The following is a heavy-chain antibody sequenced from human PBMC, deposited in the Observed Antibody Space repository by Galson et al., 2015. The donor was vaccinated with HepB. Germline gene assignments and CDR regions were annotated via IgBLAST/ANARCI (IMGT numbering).Heavy chain of an antibody. V-gene: IGHV3-23*01. D-gene: IGHD3-10*01. Sequence: SLRLSCAASGFTFSSYTMSWVRQAPGMGLEWVSGISGSGGNTYYAGSVKGRFTISRDNSKNTLYLQMNSLRAEDTAVYYCGKGRPVGSGGNHYGMDVWGQGTTVTVSS. CDR1: GFTFSSYT. CDR2: ISGSGGNT. CDR3: GKGRPVGSGGNHYGMDV. J-gene: IGHJ6*02.